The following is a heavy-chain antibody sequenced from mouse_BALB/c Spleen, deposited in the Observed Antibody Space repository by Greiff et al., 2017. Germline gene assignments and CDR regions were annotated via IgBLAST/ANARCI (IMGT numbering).Heavy chain of an antibody. CDR2: ISSGGGST. CDR1: GFASSSYD. V-gene: IGHV5-12-1*01. CDR3: ARQEYGSSYYFDY. D-gene: IGHD1-1*01. J-gene: IGHJ2*01. Sequence: EVMLVESGGGLVKPGGSLKLSCAASGFASSSYDMSWVRQTPEKRLEWVAYISSGGGSTYYPDTVKGRFTISRDNAKNTLYLQMSSLKSEDTAMYYCARQEYGSSYYFDYWGQGTTLTVSS.